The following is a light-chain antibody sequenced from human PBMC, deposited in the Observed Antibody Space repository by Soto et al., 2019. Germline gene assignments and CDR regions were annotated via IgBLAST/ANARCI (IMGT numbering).Light chain of an antibody. CDR3: SSYVGSNNFHVV. Sequence: QSVLTQPPSASGSPGQSVTISCTGTSSDVGGYDYVSWYQQQSGEAPKLIIYEVTNRPSGVPDRFSGSKSGNTASLTVSGLQVEDEADYYCSSYVGSNNFHVVFGGGTKVTVL. V-gene: IGLV2-8*01. CDR2: EVT. J-gene: IGLJ2*01. CDR1: SSDVGGYDY.